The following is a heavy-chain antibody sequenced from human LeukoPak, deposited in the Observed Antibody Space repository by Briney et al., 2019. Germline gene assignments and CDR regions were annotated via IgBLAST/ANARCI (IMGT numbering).Heavy chain of an antibody. CDR3: AREAGIESNWFDP. V-gene: IGHV1-2*06. D-gene: IGHD1-26*01. Sequence: ASVKVSYKASGYTFTGYYMHWVRQAPGQGLEWMGRINPNSGGTNYAQKFQGRVTMTRDTSISTAYMELSRLRSDDTAVYYCAREAGIESNWFDPWGQGTLVTVSS. J-gene: IGHJ5*02. CDR2: INPNSGGT. CDR1: GYTFTGYY.